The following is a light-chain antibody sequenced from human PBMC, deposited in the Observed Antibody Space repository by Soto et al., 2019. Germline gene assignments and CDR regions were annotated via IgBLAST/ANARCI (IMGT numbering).Light chain of an antibody. CDR2: DAS. CDR3: QQRGDWPLT. V-gene: IGKV3-11*01. CDR1: QSVRRY. Sequence: EIVLTQSPATLSLSPGARATLSCRASQSVRRYLAWYQQKPGQAPRLLLYDASYRATGVPDRFSGSGSGTDFTLTISSLEPEDFAVYYCQQRGDWPLTFGPGTRGDI. J-gene: IGKJ3*01.